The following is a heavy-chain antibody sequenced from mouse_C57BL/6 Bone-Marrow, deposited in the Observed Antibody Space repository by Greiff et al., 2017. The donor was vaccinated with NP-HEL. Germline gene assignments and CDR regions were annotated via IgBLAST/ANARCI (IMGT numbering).Heavy chain of an antibody. CDR3: TFYYDYDEGFSY. CDR2: IDPETGGT. D-gene: IGHD2-4*01. J-gene: IGHJ3*01. CDR1: GYTFTDYE. Sequence: QVQLQQSGAELVRPGASVTLSCKASGYTFTDYEMHWVKQTPVHGLEWIGAIDPETGGTAYNQKFQGKAILTADKSSSTAYMELRSLTSEDSAVYYCTFYYDYDEGFSYWGQGTLVTVSA. V-gene: IGHV1-15*01.